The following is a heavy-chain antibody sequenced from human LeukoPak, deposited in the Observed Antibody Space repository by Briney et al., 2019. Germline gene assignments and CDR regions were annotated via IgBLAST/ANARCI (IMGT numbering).Heavy chain of an antibody. CDR2: ISGSGGST. CDR3: AKSGGSGSYYPDYFDY. V-gene: IGHV3-23*01. D-gene: IGHD3-10*01. Sequence: GGSLRLSCVASGFTFNNYAMSWVRQAPGKGLEWVSAISGSGGSTYYADSVKGRFTISRDNSKNTLYLQMNSLRAEDTAVYYCAKSGGSGSYYPDYFDYWGQGTLVTVSS. CDR1: GFTFNNYA. J-gene: IGHJ4*02.